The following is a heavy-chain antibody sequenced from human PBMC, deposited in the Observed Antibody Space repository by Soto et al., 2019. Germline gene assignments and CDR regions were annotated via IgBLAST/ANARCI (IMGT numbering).Heavy chain of an antibody. D-gene: IGHD1-26*01. CDR1: GGSFSGYY. CDR3: ARGRQGVGATLRLLDY. CDR2: INHSGST. J-gene: IGHJ4*02. Sequence: QVQLQQWGAGLLKPSETLSLTCAVYGGSFSGYYWSWIRQPPGHGLEWIGEINHSGSTNYNPSLQCRVTISVYSSRNQLSLRLRSVTAADTAVYYCARGRQGVGATLRLLDYWGQGTLVTVAS. V-gene: IGHV4-34*01.